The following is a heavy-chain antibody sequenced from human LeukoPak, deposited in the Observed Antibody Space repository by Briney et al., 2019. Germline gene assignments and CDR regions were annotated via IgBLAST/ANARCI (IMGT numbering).Heavy chain of an antibody. D-gene: IGHD3-22*01. CDR3: ARGYYDSSGYYLFDY. CDR2: IYTSGST. J-gene: IGHJ4*02. V-gene: IGHV4-61*02. CDR1: GGSISSGSYY. Sequence: TSETLSLTCTVSGGSISSGSYYWSWIRQPAGKGLEWIGRIYTSGSTNYNPSLKSRVTISVDTSKNQFSLKLSSVTAADTAVYYCARGYYDSSGYYLFDYWGQGTLVTVSS.